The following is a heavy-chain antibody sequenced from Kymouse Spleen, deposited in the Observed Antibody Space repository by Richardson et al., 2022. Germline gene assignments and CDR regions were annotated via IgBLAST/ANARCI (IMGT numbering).Heavy chain of an antibody. Sequence: EVQLVESGGGLVQPGRSLRLSCAASGFTFDDYAMHWVRQAPGKGLEWVSGISWNSGSIGYADSVKGRFTISRDNAKNSLYLQMNSLRAEDTALYYCAKDIPGTTEGYYYGMDVWGQGTTVTVSS. J-gene: IGHJ6*02. CDR3: AKDIPGTTEGYYYGMDV. D-gene: IGHD1-7*01. V-gene: IGHV3-9*01. CDR1: GFTFDDYA. CDR2: ISWNSGSI.